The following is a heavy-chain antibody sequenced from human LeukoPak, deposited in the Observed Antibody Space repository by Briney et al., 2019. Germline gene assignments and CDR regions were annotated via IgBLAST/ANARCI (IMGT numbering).Heavy chain of an antibody. CDR3: AKDLDTAVVVAATDGVDY. CDR1: GFTFSSYA. D-gene: IGHD2-15*01. J-gene: IGHJ4*02. V-gene: IGHV3-30*04. CDR2: ISYGGNNK. Sequence: GGSLRLSCAASGFTFSSYAMHWVRQAPGKGLQWVAVISYGGNNKYHADSVKGRFTISRDNSKNTLYLQMNSLRHEDTAVYYCAKDLDTAVVVAATDGVDYWGQGTLLTVSS.